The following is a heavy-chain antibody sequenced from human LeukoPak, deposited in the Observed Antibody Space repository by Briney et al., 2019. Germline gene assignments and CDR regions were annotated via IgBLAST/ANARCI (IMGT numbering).Heavy chain of an antibody. CDR2: ITGTGGGT. Sequence: TGASLRLSWAPAGFSLSTYGVSWVRQPPGKGLEWVSGITGTGGGTYYTDSVKGRFTVSRDTYKNTLYLQVNSHSAEDTAIYYCAKDHGTAVAGFYYWGQGTLVTVSS. D-gene: IGHD6-19*01. J-gene: IGHJ4*02. CDR1: GFSLSTYG. CDR3: AKDHGTAVAGFYY. V-gene: IGHV3-23*01.